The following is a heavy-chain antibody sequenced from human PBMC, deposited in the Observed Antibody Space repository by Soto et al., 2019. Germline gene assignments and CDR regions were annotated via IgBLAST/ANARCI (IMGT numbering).Heavy chain of an antibody. Sequence: QVQLVESGGGVVQPERSLRLSCAASGFPFTSYGMHWVREGPDKGLEWVAIISYDGSDKYYADSVKGRFTISRDNSKNTLYLQMNSLRPEDTALYYCVGGQYYFDYRGHGTLVIVSS. D-gene: IGHD3-10*01. CDR3: VGGQYYFDY. CDR2: ISYDGSDK. V-gene: IGHV3-30*03. CDR1: GFPFTSYG. J-gene: IGHJ4*01.